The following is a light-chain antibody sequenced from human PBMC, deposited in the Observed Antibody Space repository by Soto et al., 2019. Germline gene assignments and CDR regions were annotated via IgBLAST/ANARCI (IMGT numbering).Light chain of an antibody. J-gene: IGKJ2*01. CDR3: QQYDNWPHT. Sequence: EMVMTQSPATLSVSPGKTTTISCRASKNLSRNLAWYQQQPGQAPRLLIYGASTRATGIPARFSGSGSGTDFTLTISSLQSEDFAVYYCQQYDNWPHTFGQGTKLEIK. CDR2: GAS. V-gene: IGKV3-15*01. CDR1: KNLSRN.